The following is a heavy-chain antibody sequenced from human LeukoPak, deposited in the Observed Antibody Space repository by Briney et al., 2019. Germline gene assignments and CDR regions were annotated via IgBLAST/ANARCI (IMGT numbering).Heavy chain of an antibody. CDR1: GGSLSSTIYY. J-gene: IGHJ4*02. V-gene: IGHV4-39*01. CDR2: ISYSGTT. CDR3: ARHRCPTSYYGDS. Sequence: PSETLSLTCTVSGGSLSSTIYYWGWIRQPPGKGLEWIGTISYSGTTYYNPSLKSRVTISVDTAKNQISLKLRSVTAADSAVYYCARHRCPTSYYGDSWGQGTLVTVSS. D-gene: IGHD2-2*01.